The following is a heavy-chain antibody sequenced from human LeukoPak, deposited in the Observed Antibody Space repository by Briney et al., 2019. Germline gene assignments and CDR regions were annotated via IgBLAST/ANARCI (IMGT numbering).Heavy chain of an antibody. CDR1: GVSVSSRNYY. V-gene: IGHV4-39*01. Sequence: PSETLSLTCTVSGVSVSSRNYYWGWIRQPPGKGLEWIGSIYNSGNTYYNPSLKSRVTISVDTSKNQVSLKLGSLTAADTAVYYCARQTDMIIVVTYFDYWGQGTQVTVSS. J-gene: IGHJ4*02. CDR2: IYNSGNT. D-gene: IGHD3-22*01. CDR3: ARQTDMIIVVTYFDY.